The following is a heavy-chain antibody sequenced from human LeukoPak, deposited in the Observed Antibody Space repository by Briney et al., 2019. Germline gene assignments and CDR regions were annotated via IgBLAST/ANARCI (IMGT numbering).Heavy chain of an antibody. V-gene: IGHV4-4*07. Sequence: PSETLSLTCTVSGGSISSYYWSWIRQPAGKGLEWIGRIYTSGSTNYNPSLKRRVTMSVDTSKNQFSLKLSSVTAADTAVYYCARDLDYDSSGYPRPFDYWGQGTLVTVSS. CDR1: GGSISSYY. CDR3: ARDLDYDSSGYPRPFDY. D-gene: IGHD3-22*01. J-gene: IGHJ4*02. CDR2: IYTSGST.